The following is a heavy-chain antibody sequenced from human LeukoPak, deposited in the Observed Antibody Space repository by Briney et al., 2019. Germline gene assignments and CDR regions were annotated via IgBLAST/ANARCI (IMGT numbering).Heavy chain of an antibody. D-gene: IGHD4-17*01. V-gene: IGHV3-23*01. CDR2: VSGSGAST. CDR3: ARYPDYGDPE. CDR1: GVTFSNCA. Sequence: PGGSLRLSCEASGVTFSNCAMTWVRQAPGKGLEWVSSVSGSGASTYYTDSVKGRLTISRDNSKNMVFLQMNSLRPEDTAVYYYARYPDYGDPEWGQGTLVTVSS. J-gene: IGHJ4*02.